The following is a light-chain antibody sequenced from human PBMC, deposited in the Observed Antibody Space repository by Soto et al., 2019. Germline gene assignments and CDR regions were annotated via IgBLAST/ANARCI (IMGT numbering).Light chain of an antibody. V-gene: IGKV3-11*01. CDR1: QSVSNN. CDR3: QQRSNWPRRLT. J-gene: IGKJ4*01. Sequence: VMTQSPATLSVSPGETATLSCRASQSVSNNVAWYQQKPGQAPRLLIYDASNRATGIPARFSGSGSGTDFTLTISSLEPEDFAVYYCQQRSNWPRRLTFGGGTNVDIK. CDR2: DAS.